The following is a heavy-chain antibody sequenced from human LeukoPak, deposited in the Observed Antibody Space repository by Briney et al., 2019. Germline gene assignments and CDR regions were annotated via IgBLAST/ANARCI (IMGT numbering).Heavy chain of an antibody. D-gene: IGHD3-22*01. CDR2: ISAYNVNT. J-gene: IGHJ4*02. Sequence: AASVKVSCKASGYTFTSYGISWVRQAPGQGLEWMGWISAYNVNTNYAQKLQGRVTMTTDTSTSTAYMELRSLRSDDTAVYYCARGASVGFGSYYYDSSGYYFMMGFDYWGQGTLVTVSS. CDR3: ARGASVGFGSYYYDSSGYYFMMGFDY. V-gene: IGHV1-18*01. CDR1: GYTFTSYG.